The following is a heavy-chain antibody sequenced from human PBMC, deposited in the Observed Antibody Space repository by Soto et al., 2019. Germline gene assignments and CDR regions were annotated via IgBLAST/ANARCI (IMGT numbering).Heavy chain of an antibody. V-gene: IGHV4-61*01. CDR2: IFYSGTT. CDR3: AIVSIPYYYQTSCQCCFDY. J-gene: IGHJ4*01. Sequence: SETLSLSCHVSGGSVSSCSYYWSWIRQPPGMVLEWIGYIFYSGTTNYNPSLKSRVTMSLYTSKNQFSLQLSSVTAADTGVYYCAIVSIPYYYQTSCQCCFDYWGQGTLVTVSS. CDR1: GGSVSSCSYY. D-gene: IGHD3-10*01.